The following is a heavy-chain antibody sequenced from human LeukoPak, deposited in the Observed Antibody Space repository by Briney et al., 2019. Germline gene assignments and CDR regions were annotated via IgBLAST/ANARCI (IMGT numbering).Heavy chain of an antibody. CDR2: SNPNSGGT. CDR1: GYTFTGYY. D-gene: IGHD2-2*01. V-gene: IGHV1-2*02. Sequence: ASVKVSCKASGYTFTGYYMHWVRQAPGQGLEWMGWSNPNSGGTNYAQKFQGRVTMTRDTSISTAYMELSRLRSDDTAVYYCARDRRVGYCSSTSCLNWFDPWGQGTLVTVSS. CDR3: ARDRRVGYCSSTSCLNWFDP. J-gene: IGHJ5*02.